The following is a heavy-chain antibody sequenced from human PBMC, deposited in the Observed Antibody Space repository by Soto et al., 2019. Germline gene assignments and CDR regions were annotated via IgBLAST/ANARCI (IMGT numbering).Heavy chain of an antibody. CDR3: AREGFGVVVYYYYYYMDV. CDR2: IKQDGSEK. V-gene: IGHV3-7*01. D-gene: IGHD3-3*01. Sequence: PGGSLRLSCAASGFTFSSYWMNWVRQAPGKGLEWVANIKQDGSEKYYVDSVKGRFTISRDNAKNSLYLQMNSLRAEDTAVYYCAREGFGVVVYYYYYYMDVWGKGTTVTVSS. CDR1: GFTFSSYW. J-gene: IGHJ6*03.